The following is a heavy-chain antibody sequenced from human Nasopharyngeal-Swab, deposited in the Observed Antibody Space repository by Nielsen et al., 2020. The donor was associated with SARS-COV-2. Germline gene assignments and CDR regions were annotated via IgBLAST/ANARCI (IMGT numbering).Heavy chain of an antibody. V-gene: IGHV1-18*04. CDR3: ARGRDASGSSFDY. J-gene: IGHJ4*02. D-gene: IGHD3-10*01. CDR1: GYIFTDYF. CDR2: ISPYNGQA. Sequence: ASVKVSCKTSGYIFTDYFLHWVRQAPGQGLEWMGWISPYNGQAIYAQIFQGRVTLTTDTSSSAAYMELRSLRSDDSALYFCARGRDASGSSFDYWGQGTLVTVSS.